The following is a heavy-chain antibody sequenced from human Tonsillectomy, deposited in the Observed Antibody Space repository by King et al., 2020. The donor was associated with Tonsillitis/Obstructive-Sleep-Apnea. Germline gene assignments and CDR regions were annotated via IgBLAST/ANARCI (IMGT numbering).Heavy chain of an antibody. J-gene: IGHJ3*02. CDR2: ISSNGGST. Sequence: VQLVESGGGLVQPGGSLRLSCSASGFTFSSYAMHWVRQAPGKGLEYVSAISSNGGSTYYADSVKGRFTISRDNSKNTLYLQMSSLRAEDTAVYYCVKDPHYYYGSSCYYLVGAFDIWGQGTMVTVSS. CDR3: VKDPHYYYGSSCYYLVGAFDI. CDR1: GFTFSSYA. D-gene: IGHD3-22*01. V-gene: IGHV3-64D*06.